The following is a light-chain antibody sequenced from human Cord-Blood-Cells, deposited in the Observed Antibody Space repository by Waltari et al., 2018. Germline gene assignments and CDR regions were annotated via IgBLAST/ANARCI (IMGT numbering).Light chain of an antibody. CDR2: EGS. Sequence: QSALTQPAYVSGSPGQSITLPCTGTSSDVGSDNLFSWYQQHPGKAPKLMIYEGSKRPSGVSNRFSGSKSGNTASLTISGLHAEDEADYYCCSYAGSSTFEVFGGGTKLTVL. V-gene: IGLV2-23*03. J-gene: IGLJ2*01. CDR1: SSDVGSDNL. CDR3: CSYAGSSTFEV.